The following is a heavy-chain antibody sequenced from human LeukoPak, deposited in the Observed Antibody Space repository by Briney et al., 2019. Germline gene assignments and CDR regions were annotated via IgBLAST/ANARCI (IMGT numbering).Heavy chain of an antibody. CDR1: GFTFSSFW. V-gene: IGHV3-7*04. J-gene: IGHJ4*02. Sequence: GGSLRLSCAASGFTFSSFWMTWVRQPPGKGLEWVANIRQDGSEKYYVDSVKGRFTISRDNAKNSLYLQMNSLRAEDTAVYYCARGQWLAFWGQGTLVTVSS. CDR3: ARGQWLAF. D-gene: IGHD6-19*01. CDR2: IRQDGSEK.